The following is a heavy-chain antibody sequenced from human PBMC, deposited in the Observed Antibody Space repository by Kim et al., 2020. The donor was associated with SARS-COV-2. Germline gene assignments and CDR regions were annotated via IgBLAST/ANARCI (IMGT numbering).Heavy chain of an antibody. CDR3: ARGERGGQQLVLVY. D-gene: IGHD6-13*01. J-gene: IGHJ4*02. V-gene: IGHV4-34*01. Sequence: PALKSRVTISVHTSKNQFSLKLTSVTAADTAVYYCARGERGGQQLVLVYWGQGTLVTVSS.